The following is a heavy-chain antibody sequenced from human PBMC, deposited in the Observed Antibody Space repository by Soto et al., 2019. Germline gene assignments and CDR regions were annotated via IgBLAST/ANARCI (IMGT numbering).Heavy chain of an antibody. CDR2: MNPNSGNT. CDR3: ARTGSRRWLGLGYYYYGMDV. CDR1: GYTFTSYD. V-gene: IGHV1-8*01. D-gene: IGHD3-16*01. J-gene: IGHJ6*02. Sequence: GASVKVSCKASGYTFTSYDINWVRQATGQGLEWMGWMNPNSGNTGYAQKFQGRVTMTRNTSISTAYMELGSLRSEDTAVYYCARTGSRRWLGLGYYYYGMDVWGQGTTVTVSS.